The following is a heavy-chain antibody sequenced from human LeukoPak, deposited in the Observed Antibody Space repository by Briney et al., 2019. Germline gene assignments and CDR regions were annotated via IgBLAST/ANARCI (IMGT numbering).Heavy chain of an antibody. CDR1: GFTFSSYE. V-gene: IGHV3-48*03. CDR2: ISSSGSTI. J-gene: IGHJ4*02. CDR3: ARSMVTIPIPGGY. Sequence: PGGSLRLSCAASGFTFSSYEMNWVRQAPGKGLEWVSYISSSGSTIYYADSVKGRFTISGDNAKNTLYLQMNSLRAEDTAVYYCARSMVTIPIPGGYWGQGTLVTVSS. D-gene: IGHD2-2*02.